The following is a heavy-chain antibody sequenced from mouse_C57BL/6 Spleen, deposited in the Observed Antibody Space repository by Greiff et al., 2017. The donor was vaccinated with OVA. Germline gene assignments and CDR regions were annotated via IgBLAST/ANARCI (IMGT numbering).Heavy chain of an antibody. J-gene: IGHJ4*01. V-gene: IGHV1-59*01. Sequence: QVQLQQSGAELVRPGTSVKLSCKASGYTFTSYWMHWVKQRPGQGLEWIGVIDPSDSYTNYNQKFKGKATLTVDTSSSTAYMQLSSLTSEDSAVYYCARYYYGSRGAMDYWGQGTSVTVSS. CDR1: GYTFTSYW. CDR3: ARYYYGSRGAMDY. CDR2: IDPSDSYT. D-gene: IGHD1-1*01.